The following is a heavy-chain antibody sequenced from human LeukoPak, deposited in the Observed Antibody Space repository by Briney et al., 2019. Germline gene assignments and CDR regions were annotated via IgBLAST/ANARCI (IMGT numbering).Heavy chain of an antibody. Sequence: GGSLRLSCAASGFTFSIYWMQWVRQAPRKGLEWVSVIYSGGNTYYADSVKGRFTISRDNFKNTLYLQMNGLRAEDAAVYYCARLGGVIYYDYWGQGTLVTVSS. CDR1: GFTFSIYW. J-gene: IGHJ4*02. CDR2: IYSGGNT. CDR3: ARLGGVIYYDY. D-gene: IGHD3-3*01. V-gene: IGHV3-53*01.